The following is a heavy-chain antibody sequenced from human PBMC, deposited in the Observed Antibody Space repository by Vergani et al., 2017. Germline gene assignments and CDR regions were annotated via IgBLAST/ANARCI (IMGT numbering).Heavy chain of an antibody. Sequence: EVQLVESGGGLVQPGRSLRLSCAASGFTFDDYAMHWVRQAPGKGLEWVSAISGSGGSTYYADSVKGRFTISRDNSKNTLYLQMNSLRAEDTAVYYCAKVPGSSGYYPLDYWGQGTLVTVSS. D-gene: IGHD3-22*01. CDR3: AKVPGSSGYYPLDY. J-gene: IGHJ4*02. CDR2: ISGSGGST. V-gene: IGHV3-23*04. CDR1: GFTFDDYA.